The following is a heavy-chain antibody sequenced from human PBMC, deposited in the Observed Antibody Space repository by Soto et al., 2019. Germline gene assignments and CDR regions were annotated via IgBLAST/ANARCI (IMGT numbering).Heavy chain of an antibody. D-gene: IGHD5-12*01. CDR2: VSPRNGDT. CDR1: GYAFTGYY. CDR3: ARANSGDDDEFDY. V-gene: IGHV1-2*02. J-gene: IGHJ4*02. Sequence: ASVKVSCKASGYAFTGYYIHWVRQAPGQGLEWMGWVSPRNGDTDYAQRFQGRVTMTRDTSITSAYLDLTRLRYDDTATYFCARANSGDDDEFDYWGQGTPVTVSS.